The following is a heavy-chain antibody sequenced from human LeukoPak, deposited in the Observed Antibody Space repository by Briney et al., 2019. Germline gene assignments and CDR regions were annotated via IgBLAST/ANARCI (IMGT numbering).Heavy chain of an antibody. J-gene: IGHJ4*02. CDR3: ARLPVVPAAMPDY. CDR1: GGSINSGDYY. Sequence: PSETLSLTCAVSGGSINSGDYYWSWIRQPPGKGLEWIGEINHSGSTNYNPSLKSRVTISVDTSKNQFSLKLSSVTAADTAVYYCARLPVVPAAMPDYWGQGTLVTVSS. CDR2: INHSGST. V-gene: IGHV4-34*01. D-gene: IGHD2-2*01.